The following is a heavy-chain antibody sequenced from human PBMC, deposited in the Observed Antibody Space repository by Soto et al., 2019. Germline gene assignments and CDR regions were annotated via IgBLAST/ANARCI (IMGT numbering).Heavy chain of an antibody. CDR2: IIPIFGTA. V-gene: IGHV1-69*13. Sequence: ASVKVSCKASGGTFSSYAISWVRQAPGQGLEWMGGIIPIFGTANYAQKFQGRVTITADESTSTAYMELSSLRSEDTAVYYCARFAPAAIRTDFDYWGQGTLVTVSS. CDR1: GGTFSSYA. D-gene: IGHD2-2*02. CDR3: ARFAPAAIRTDFDY. J-gene: IGHJ4*02.